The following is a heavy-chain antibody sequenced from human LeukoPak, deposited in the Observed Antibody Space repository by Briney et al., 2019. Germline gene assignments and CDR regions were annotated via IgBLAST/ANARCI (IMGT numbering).Heavy chain of an antibody. V-gene: IGHV1-8*03. Sequence: GASVKVSCKASGCTFTSYDINWVRQATGQGLEWMGWMNPNSGNTGYAQKFQGRVTITRNTSISTAYMELSSLRSEDTAVYYCARGLLRTKWLLCYWGQGTLVTVSS. CDR3: ARGLLRTKWLLCY. CDR2: MNPNSGNT. D-gene: IGHD3-22*01. J-gene: IGHJ4*02. CDR1: GCTFTSYD.